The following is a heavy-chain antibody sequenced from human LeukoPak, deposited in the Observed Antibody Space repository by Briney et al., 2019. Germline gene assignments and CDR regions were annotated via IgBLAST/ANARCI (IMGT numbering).Heavy chain of an antibody. J-gene: IGHJ4*02. CDR1: GFTFSSYN. V-gene: IGHV3-21*01. D-gene: IGHD2-2*01. CDR3: AREGFCSTTSCHFDY. Sequence: GGSLRLSCAVSGFTFSSYNMNWVRQAPGKGLEWVSSISSSSSYIDYADSVKGRFTISRDTAKTSLSLQMNGLRAEDTAVYYCAREGFCSTTSCHFDYWGQGTLVTVSS. CDR2: ISSSSSYI.